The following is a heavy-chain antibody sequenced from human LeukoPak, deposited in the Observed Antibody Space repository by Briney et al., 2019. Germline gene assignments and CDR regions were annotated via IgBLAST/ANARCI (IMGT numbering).Heavy chain of an antibody. CDR2: ISYDGSNK. CDR1: GFTFSSYG. V-gene: IGHV3-30*18. D-gene: IGHD2-2*01. Sequence: GGSLRLSCAASGFTFSSYGMHWVRQAPGKGLEWVAVISYDGSNKYYADSVKGRFTISKDDSKNTLYLQMNSLRAEDTAVYYCAKDGRGVSAAMDYWGQGTLVTVSS. J-gene: IGHJ4*02. CDR3: AKDGRGVSAAMDY.